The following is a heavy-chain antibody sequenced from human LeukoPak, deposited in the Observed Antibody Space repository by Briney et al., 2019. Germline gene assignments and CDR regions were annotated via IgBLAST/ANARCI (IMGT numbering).Heavy chain of an antibody. D-gene: IGHD2-21*01. CDR2: IWHDGSNK. V-gene: IGHV3-33*01. Sequence: PGGSLRLSCEASGFSFSSYGLHWVRQAPGKGLEWVALIWHDGSNKYYADSVKGRFTISRDNSKNTLHLQMNSLRAEDTAVYYCARSRGIPEYYFDYWGQGTLVTVSS. J-gene: IGHJ4*02. CDR1: GFSFSSYG. CDR3: ARSRGIPEYYFDY.